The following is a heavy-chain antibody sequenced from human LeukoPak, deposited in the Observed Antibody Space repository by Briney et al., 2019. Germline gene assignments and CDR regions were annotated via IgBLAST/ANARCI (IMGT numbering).Heavy chain of an antibody. J-gene: IGHJ3*02. CDR3: AREDHEQWLVPNNAFDI. CDR2: TYTSGSI. Sequence: SETLSLTCTVSGGSISSYYWSWIRQPAGKGLEWIGRTYTSGSINYNPSLKSRVTMSVDTSKNQFSLKLSSVTAADTAVYYCAREDHEQWLVPNNAFDIWGQGTMVTVSS. CDR1: GGSISSYY. D-gene: IGHD6-19*01. V-gene: IGHV4-4*07.